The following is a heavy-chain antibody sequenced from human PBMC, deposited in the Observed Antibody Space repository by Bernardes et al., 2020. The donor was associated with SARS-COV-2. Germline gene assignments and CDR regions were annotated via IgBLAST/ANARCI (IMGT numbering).Heavy chain of an antibody. CDR1: GFTFSSYG. J-gene: IGHJ4*02. CDR3: ASARDYYDSSGYDY. D-gene: IGHD3-22*01. CDR2: ISYDGSNK. Sequence: VGALILSCAASGFTFSSYGMHWVRQAPGKGLEWVAVISYDGSNKYYADSVKGRFTISRDNSKNTLYLQMNSLRAEDTAVYYCASARDYYDSSGYDYWGQGTLVTVSS. V-gene: IGHV3-30*03.